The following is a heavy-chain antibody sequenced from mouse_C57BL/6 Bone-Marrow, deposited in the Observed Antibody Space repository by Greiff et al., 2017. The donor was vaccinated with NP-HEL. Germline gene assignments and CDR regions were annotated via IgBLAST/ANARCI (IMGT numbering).Heavy chain of an antibody. Sequence: EVKVVESGGGLVQPGGSLKLSCAASGFTFSDYGMAWVRQAPRKGPEWVAFISNLAYSIYYADTVTGRFTISRENAKNTLYLEMSSLRSEDTAMYYCARQHYGSSYWYFDVWGTGTTVTVSS. CDR2: ISNLAYSI. CDR1: GFTFSDYG. J-gene: IGHJ1*03. V-gene: IGHV5-15*01. D-gene: IGHD1-1*01. CDR3: ARQHYGSSYWYFDV.